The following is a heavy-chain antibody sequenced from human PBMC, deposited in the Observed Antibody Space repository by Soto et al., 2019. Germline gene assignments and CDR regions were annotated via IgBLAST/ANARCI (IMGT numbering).Heavy chain of an antibody. CDR3: ARQKYSAYYYDSSGHQQAEYFQH. Sequence: QVQLVQSGAEVKKPGASVKVSCKASGYTFTSYGISWVRQAPGQGLEWMGWISAYNGNTNYAQKLQGRVTMTTDTSTSKAYMELRSLRSDDTAVYYCARQKYSAYYYDSSGHQQAEYFQHWGQGTLVTVSS. V-gene: IGHV1-18*01. CDR2: ISAYNGNT. CDR1: GYTFTSYG. J-gene: IGHJ1*01. D-gene: IGHD3-22*01.